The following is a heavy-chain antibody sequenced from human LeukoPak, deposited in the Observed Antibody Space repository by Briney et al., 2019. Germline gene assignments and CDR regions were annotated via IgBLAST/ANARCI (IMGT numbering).Heavy chain of an antibody. V-gene: IGHV1-24*01. CDR1: GGTFSSYA. J-gene: IGHJ4*02. CDR3: ATAFTGTNEIDY. Sequence: ASVKVSCKASGGTFSSYAISWVRQAPGQGLEWMGGFDPEDGETIYAQKFQGRVTMTEDTSTDTAYMELSSLRSEDTAVYYCATAFTGTNEIDYWGQGTLVTVSS. CDR2: FDPEDGET. D-gene: IGHD4-17*01.